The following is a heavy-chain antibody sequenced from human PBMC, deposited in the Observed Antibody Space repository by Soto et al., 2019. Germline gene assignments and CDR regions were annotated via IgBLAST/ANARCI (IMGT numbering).Heavy chain of an antibody. Sequence: HPGGSLRLSCAASGFTFSSYGMHWVRQAPGKGLEWVAVIWYDGSNKYYADSVKGRFTISRDNSKNTLYLQMNSLRAEDTAVYYCAREGFTMIGINDAFDIWGQGTMVTVSS. V-gene: IGHV3-33*01. D-gene: IGHD3-22*01. CDR3: AREGFTMIGINDAFDI. J-gene: IGHJ3*02. CDR2: IWYDGSNK. CDR1: GFTFSSYG.